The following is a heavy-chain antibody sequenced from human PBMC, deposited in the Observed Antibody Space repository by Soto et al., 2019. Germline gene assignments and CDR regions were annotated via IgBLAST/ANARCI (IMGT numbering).Heavy chain of an antibody. V-gene: IGHV4-30-4*01. CDR3: ARDRQYCSSTSCYLS. CDR2: IYYSGST. CDR1: GGSISSGDYY. Sequence: PSETLSLTCTVSGGSISSGDYYWSWIRQPPGKGLEWIGYIYYSGSTYCNPSLKSRVTISVDTSKNQFSLKLSSVTAADTAVYYCARDRQYCSSTSCYLSWGQGTLVTVSS. D-gene: IGHD2-2*01. J-gene: IGHJ5*02.